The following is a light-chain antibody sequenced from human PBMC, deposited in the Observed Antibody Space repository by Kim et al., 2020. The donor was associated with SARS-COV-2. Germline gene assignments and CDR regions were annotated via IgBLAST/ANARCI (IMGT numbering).Light chain of an antibody. CDR1: QSISSY. J-gene: IGKJ3*01. V-gene: IGKV1-39*01. Sequence: GDRVTITCRASQSISSYLNWFQQKPGKAPKLLISAASSLQSGVPSRFSASGSGTDFTLTISSLQPEDFATYYCQQSYSTPRAFGPGTKVDIK. CDR3: QQSYSTPRA. CDR2: AAS.